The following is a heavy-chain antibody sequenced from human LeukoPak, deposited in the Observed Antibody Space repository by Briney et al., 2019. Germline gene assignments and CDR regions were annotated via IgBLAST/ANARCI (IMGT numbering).Heavy chain of an antibody. CDR2: IYSGGDT. J-gene: IGHJ5*02. CDR3: ARDFWAYESYYGA. D-gene: IGHD1-26*01. Sequence: QTGGSLRLSCAASGFAVSNNYMTWVRQAPGKGLEWVSVIYSGGDTQYADSVRGRFTISRDSSKNTLHLQMNSLRADDTAVYYCARDFWAYESYYGAWGQGTLVIVSS. V-gene: IGHV3-66*02. CDR1: GFAVSNNY.